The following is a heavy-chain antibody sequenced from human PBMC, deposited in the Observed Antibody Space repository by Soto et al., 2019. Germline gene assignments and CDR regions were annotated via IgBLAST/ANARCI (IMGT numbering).Heavy chain of an antibody. V-gene: IGHV4-61*01. CDR2: IYFSGST. D-gene: IGHD2-8*02. Sequence: SETLSLTCTVSGDSVSSASFYWIWIRQAPGKGLEWIGFIYFSGSTNYNPSLKSRVTMSLDTSKNQFSLNLSSVTPADTAVYYFASVNLVRKWLDPWGEGIQVTVS. CDR3: ASVNLVRKWLDP. J-gene: IGHJ5*02. CDR1: GDSVSSASFY.